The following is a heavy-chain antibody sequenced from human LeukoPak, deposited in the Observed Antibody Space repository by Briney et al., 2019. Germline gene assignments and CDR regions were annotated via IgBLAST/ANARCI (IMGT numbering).Heavy chain of an antibody. CDR3: AREDSGYGLHLDY. D-gene: IGHD5-12*01. CDR1: GFTFSSYA. V-gene: IGHV3-66*01. Sequence: GGSLRLSCAASGFTFSSYAMNWVRQAPGKGLEWVAVIYSGGNTYYADSVAGRFTISRDTATNTVYLQMNSLRADDTAVYYCAREDSGYGLHLDYWGQGTLVTVSS. CDR2: IYSGGNT. J-gene: IGHJ4*02.